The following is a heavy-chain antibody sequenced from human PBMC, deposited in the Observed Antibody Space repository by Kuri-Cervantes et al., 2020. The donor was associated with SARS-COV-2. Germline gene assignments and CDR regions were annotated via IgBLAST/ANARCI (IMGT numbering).Heavy chain of an antibody. J-gene: IGHJ4*02. CDR2: INHSGST. D-gene: IGHD3-16*01. Sequence: SQTLSLTCAVYGGSFSGYYWSWIRQPPGKGLEWIGEINHSGSTHYNPSLKSRVTISEDTSKNQFSLKLSPVTAADTAVYYCARGRSFVSNWGQGTLVTVSS. CDR3: ARGRSFVSN. CDR1: GGSFSGYY. V-gene: IGHV4-34*01.